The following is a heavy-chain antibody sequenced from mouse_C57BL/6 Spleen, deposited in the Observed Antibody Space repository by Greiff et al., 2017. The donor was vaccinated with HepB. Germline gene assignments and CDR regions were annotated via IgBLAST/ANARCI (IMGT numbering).Heavy chain of an antibody. D-gene: IGHD1-1*01. Sequence: EVKVVESGGGLVKPGGSLKLSCAASGFTFSDYGMHWVRQAPEKGLEWVAYISSGSSTIYYADTVKGRFTISRDNAKNTLFLQMTSLRSEDTAMYYCARGNYGSREGYYFDYWGQGTTLTVSS. J-gene: IGHJ2*01. V-gene: IGHV5-17*01. CDR3: ARGNYGSREGYYFDY. CDR2: ISSGSSTI. CDR1: GFTFSDYG.